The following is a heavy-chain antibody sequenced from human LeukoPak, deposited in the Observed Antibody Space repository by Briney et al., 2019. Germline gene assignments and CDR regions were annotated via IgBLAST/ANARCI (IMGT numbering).Heavy chain of an antibody. CDR2: IYYSGST. V-gene: IGHV4-59*01. Sequence: PSETLSLTCTVSGGSISSYYWSWIRQPPGKGLEWIGNIYYSGSTNYNPSLKSRVTISVDTSKNQCSLKLSSVTAADTAVYYCASSRGTPYYYYYGMDVWGKGTTVTVSS. CDR1: GGSISSYY. J-gene: IGHJ6*04. CDR3: ASSRGTPYYYYYGMDV. D-gene: IGHD1-7*01.